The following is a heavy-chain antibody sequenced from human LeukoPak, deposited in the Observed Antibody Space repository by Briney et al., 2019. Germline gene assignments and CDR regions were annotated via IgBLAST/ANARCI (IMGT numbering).Heavy chain of an antibody. CDR2: VNHSGST. J-gene: IGHJ5*02. CDR3: ARRGLRFLESVKYSWFDP. D-gene: IGHD3-3*01. V-gene: IGHV4-34*01. CDR1: GGSFSGYY. Sequence: SETLSLTCAVYGGSFSGYYWTWIRQPPGKGLEWIGEVNHSGSTNYNPSLKSRVTISVDTSKSQFSLKLSSVTAADTAIYFCARRGLRFLESVKYSWFDPWGQGTLVTVSS.